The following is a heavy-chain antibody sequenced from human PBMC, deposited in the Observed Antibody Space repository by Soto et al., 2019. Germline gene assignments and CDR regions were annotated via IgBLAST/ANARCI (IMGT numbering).Heavy chain of an antibody. CDR2: MNPNSGNT. CDR3: ARDASGWYELDY. D-gene: IGHD6-19*01. V-gene: IGHV1-8*01. Sequence: QVQLVQSGAEVKQPGASVKVSCKASGYTFTTYDINWVRQATGQGLEWMGWMNPNSGNTGYAQKFQGRVTMTRNTSISTAYMELRSLRSEDTAVYYCARDASGWYELDYWGQGILVTVSS. CDR1: GYTFTTYD. J-gene: IGHJ4*02.